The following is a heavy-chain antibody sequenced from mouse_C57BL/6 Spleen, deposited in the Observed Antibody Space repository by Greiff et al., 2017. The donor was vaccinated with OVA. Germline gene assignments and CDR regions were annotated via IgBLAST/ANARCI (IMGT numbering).Heavy chain of an antibody. CDR2: IYPGDGDT. D-gene: IGHD4-1*01. V-gene: IGHV1-80*01. Sequence: QVQLQQSGAELVKPGASVKISCKASGYAFSSYWMNWVKQRPGKGLEWIGQIYPGDGDTNYNGKFKGKATLTADKSSSTAYMQLSSLTSEDSAVYFCARPELGRRYFDVWGTGTTVTVSS. CDR1: GYAFSSYW. J-gene: IGHJ1*03. CDR3: ARPELGRRYFDV.